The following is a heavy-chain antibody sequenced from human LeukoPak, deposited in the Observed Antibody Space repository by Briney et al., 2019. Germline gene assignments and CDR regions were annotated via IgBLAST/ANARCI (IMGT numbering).Heavy chain of an antibody. D-gene: IGHD2-2*01. Sequence: GGSLRLSCAASGFTFSSYSMNWVRQAPGKGLEWVSSISSSSYIYYADSVKGRFTISRDNAKNSLYLQMNSLRAEDTAVYYCARDRDCSSTSCYSDAFDIWGQGTMVTVSS. CDR2: ISSSSYI. J-gene: IGHJ3*02. V-gene: IGHV3-21*01. CDR3: ARDRDCSSTSCYSDAFDI. CDR1: GFTFSSYS.